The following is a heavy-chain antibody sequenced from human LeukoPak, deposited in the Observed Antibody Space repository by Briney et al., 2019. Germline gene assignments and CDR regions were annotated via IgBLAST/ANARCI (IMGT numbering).Heavy chain of an antibody. Sequence: SETLSLTCTVSGGSISSYYWSWIRQPPGKGLEWIGYIYYSGSTNYNPSLKSRVTISVDTSKNQFSLKLSSVTAADTAVYYCAREKSPERKTWLQLGAFDVWGQGTVVTVSS. CDR3: AREKSPERKTWLQLGAFDV. CDR2: IYYSGST. CDR1: GGSISSYY. J-gene: IGHJ3*01. V-gene: IGHV4-59*01. D-gene: IGHD5-24*01.